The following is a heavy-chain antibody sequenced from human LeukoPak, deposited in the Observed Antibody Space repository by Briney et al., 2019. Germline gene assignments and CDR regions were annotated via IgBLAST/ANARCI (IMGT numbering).Heavy chain of an antibody. CDR1: GFTVSSNY. CDR2: INSGGST. V-gene: IGHV3-53*01. Sequence: SGGSLRLSCAASGFTVSSNYMTWVRQAPGKGLEWVSAINSGGSTYYADSLKGRFTISRDNSKNTLYLQMNSLRADDTAVYYCAKDWPSEWQQLPDYDAFDIWGQGTMVTVSS. J-gene: IGHJ3*02. CDR3: AKDWPSEWQQLPDYDAFDI. D-gene: IGHD6-13*01.